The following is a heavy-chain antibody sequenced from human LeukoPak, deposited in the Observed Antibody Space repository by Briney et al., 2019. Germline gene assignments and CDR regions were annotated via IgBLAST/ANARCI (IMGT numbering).Heavy chain of an antibody. CDR1: GFTFSSYG. D-gene: IGHD7-27*01. CDR3: AKDLGNWYYYMDV. V-gene: IGHV3-33*06. Sequence: GRSLRLSCAAFGFTFSSYGMHWVRQAPGKGLEWVAVIWYDGSNKYYADSVKGRFTISRDNSKNTLYLQMNSLTAEDTAVYYCAKDLGNWYYYMDVWGKGTTVTVSS. CDR2: IWYDGSNK. J-gene: IGHJ6*03.